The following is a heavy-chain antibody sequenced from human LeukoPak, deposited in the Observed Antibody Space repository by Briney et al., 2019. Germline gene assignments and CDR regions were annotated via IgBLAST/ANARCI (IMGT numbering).Heavy chain of an antibody. CDR1: GFTFSSYW. J-gene: IGHJ4*02. D-gene: IGHD3-22*01. CDR2: IKQDGTET. CDR3: MGGRGWLPEN. V-gene: IGHV3-7*01. Sequence: SGGSRRLSCAASGFTFSSYWMNWVRQAPGKGLEWVAIIKQDGTETFYVDSVKGRFTISRDNVKNSLYLQMNSLRIEDAAVYYCMGGRGWLPENWGQGTLVTVSS.